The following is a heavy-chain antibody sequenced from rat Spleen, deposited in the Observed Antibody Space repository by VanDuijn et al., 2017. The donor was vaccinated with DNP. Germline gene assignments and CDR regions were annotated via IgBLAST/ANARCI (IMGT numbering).Heavy chain of an antibody. CDR3: ARGGRSYFDY. Sequence: EVQLVESGGDLVQPGRSLKLSCAASGFTFSNYGMAWVRQAPTKGLEWVASISTVGDNSYYRDSVKGRFTISRDNAKSILYLQMDSLRSEDTATYYCARGGRSYFDYWGQGVMVTVSS. D-gene: IGHD1-11*01. CDR2: ISTVGDNS. J-gene: IGHJ2*01. V-gene: IGHV5S13*01. CDR1: GFTFSNYG.